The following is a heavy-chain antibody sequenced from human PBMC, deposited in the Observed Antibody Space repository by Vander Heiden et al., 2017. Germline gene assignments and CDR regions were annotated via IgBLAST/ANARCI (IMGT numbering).Heavy chain of an antibody. Sequence: EVQLVESGGGLVQPGRSLRLSCVASGFTFDDYAMHWVRQAPGKGLEWVSGISWNSGSIGYADSVTGRFTISRDNAKNSLYLEMNSLRAEDTALYYCAKEYSSSSDRYAMDVWGQGTTVTVSS. CDR3: AKEYSSSSDRYAMDV. J-gene: IGHJ6*02. D-gene: IGHD6-6*01. V-gene: IGHV3-9*01. CDR1: GFTFDDYA. CDR2: ISWNSGSI.